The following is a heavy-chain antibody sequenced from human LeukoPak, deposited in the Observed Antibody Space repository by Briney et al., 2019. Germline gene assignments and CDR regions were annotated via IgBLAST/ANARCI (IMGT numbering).Heavy chain of an antibody. CDR2: IYYSGST. D-gene: IGHD1-7*01. V-gene: IGHV4-39*07. CDR1: GGSISRSSYY. J-gene: IGHJ5*02. CDR3: ARAELELREWFDP. Sequence: SENLSLNCTVSGGSISRSSYYWGWIRQPPGQGLEWIGSIYYSGSTYYNPSLKSRVTISVDTSKNQFSLKLSSVTAADTAVYYCARAELELREWFDPWGQGTLVTVSS.